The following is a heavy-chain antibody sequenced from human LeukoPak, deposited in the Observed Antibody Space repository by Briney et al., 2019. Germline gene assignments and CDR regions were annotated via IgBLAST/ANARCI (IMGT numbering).Heavy chain of an antibody. Sequence: ASVKVSCKASGYTFTSYYMHWVRQAPGQGLEWMGWINPNSGGTNYAQKFQGRVTMTRDTSISTAYMELSRLRSDDTAVYYCARDQALLWFGEPHDAFDIWGQGTMVTVSS. CDR1: GYTFTSYY. V-gene: IGHV1-2*02. CDR2: INPNSGGT. D-gene: IGHD3-10*01. J-gene: IGHJ3*02. CDR3: ARDQALLWFGEPHDAFDI.